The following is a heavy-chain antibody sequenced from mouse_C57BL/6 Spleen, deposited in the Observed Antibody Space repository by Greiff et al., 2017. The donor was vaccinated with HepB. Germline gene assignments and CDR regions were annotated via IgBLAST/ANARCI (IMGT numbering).Heavy chain of an antibody. D-gene: IGHD3-1*01. CDR1: GYTFTDYN. J-gene: IGHJ4*01. CDR2: INPNNGGT. Sequence: EVQLQQSGPELVKPGASVKIPCKASGYTFTDYNMDWVKQSHGKSLEWIGDINPNNGGTTYNQKFKGKATLTVDKSSSTAYMELRSLTSEDTAVYYCARRNTRGAMDYWGQGTSVTVSS. V-gene: IGHV1-18*01. CDR3: ARRNTRGAMDY.